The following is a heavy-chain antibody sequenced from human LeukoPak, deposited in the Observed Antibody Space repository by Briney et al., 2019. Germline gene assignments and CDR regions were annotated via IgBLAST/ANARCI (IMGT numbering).Heavy chain of an antibody. Sequence: SETLSLTCAVYGGSFSGYYWSWIRQPPGKGLEWIGEINHSGSTNYNPSLKSRVTISVDTSKNQFSLKLSSVTAADTAVYYCARERITMIVGEPLPAKGGDAFDIWGQGTMVTVSS. CDR2: INHSGST. CDR1: GGSFSGYY. V-gene: IGHV4-34*01. D-gene: IGHD3-22*01. J-gene: IGHJ3*02. CDR3: ARERITMIVGEPLPAKGGDAFDI.